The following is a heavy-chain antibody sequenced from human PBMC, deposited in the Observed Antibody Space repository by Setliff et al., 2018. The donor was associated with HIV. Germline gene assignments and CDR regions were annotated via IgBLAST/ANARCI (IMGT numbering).Heavy chain of an antibody. CDR3: ARDGNYYDSSAYYHPPFDY. J-gene: IGHJ4*02. D-gene: IGHD3-22*01. CDR1: GGTFSSYA. CDR2: IIPISGTT. Sequence: SVKVSCKASGGTFSSYAISWVRQAPGQGLEWMGRIIPISGTTNYAQTFQGRVTITADKSSSTVYMELSSLRFEDTAVYYCARDGNYYDSSAYYHPPFDYWGQGTLVTVSS. V-gene: IGHV1-69*06.